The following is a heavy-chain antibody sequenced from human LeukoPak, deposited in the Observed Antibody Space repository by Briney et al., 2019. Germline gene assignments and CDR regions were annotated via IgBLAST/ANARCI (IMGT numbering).Heavy chain of an antibody. J-gene: IGHJ4*02. CDR3: AKYLATKYSLDH. CDR2: ISYDGVVK. D-gene: IGHD1-26*01. CDR1: GFTFSSNA. V-gene: IGHV3-30*18. Sequence: GGSLRLSCAASGFTFSSNAMHSVRQAPGKGLEWGAFISYDGVVKYYVDSVRGRFTISRDNSKNTLYLQMISRRAEETAVYYCAKYLATKYSLDHWGQGALVAVSS.